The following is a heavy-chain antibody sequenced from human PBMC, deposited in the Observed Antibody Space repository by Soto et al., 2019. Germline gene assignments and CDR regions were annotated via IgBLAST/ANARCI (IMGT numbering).Heavy chain of an antibody. D-gene: IGHD3-22*01. CDR3: ARASPDSYYYYGMDV. V-gene: IGHV4-31*03. CDR1: GGSISSGGYY. CDR2: IYYSGST. J-gene: IGHJ6*02. Sequence: SETLSLTCTVSGGSISSGGYYWSWIRQHPGKGLEWIGYIYYSGSTYYNPSLKSRVTISVDTSKNQFSLKLSSVTAADTAVYYGARASPDSYYYYGMDVWRQGTTVTVSS.